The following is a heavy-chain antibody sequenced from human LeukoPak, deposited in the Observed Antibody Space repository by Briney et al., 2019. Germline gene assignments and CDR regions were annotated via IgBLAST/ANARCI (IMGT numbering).Heavy chain of an antibody. J-gene: IGHJ5*01. Sequence: PGGSLRLSCAASGFTFSSYEMNWVRQAPGKGLQWVSYISGSGSTIWYADSVKGRFTISRDNAKNSLYLQMNSLRAEDTPVYYCARENWFDSWGQGTLVTVSS. V-gene: IGHV3-48*03. CDR1: GFTFSSYE. CDR2: ISGSGSTI. CDR3: ARENWFDS.